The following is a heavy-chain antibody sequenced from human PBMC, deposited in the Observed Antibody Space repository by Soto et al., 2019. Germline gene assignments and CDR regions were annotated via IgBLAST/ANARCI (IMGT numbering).Heavy chain of an antibody. V-gene: IGHV3-72*01. CDR2: IRNKANSYTT. J-gene: IGHJ4*02. CDR1: GFTFSDHY. CDR3: VRVYCSSNSCKYYFDY. D-gene: IGHD2-2*01. Sequence: PGGSLRLSCAASGFTFSDHYMDWVRQAPGKGLEWVGRIRNKANSYTTEYAASVKGRFTISRDDSKNSLYLQMNSLKTEDTAVYHCVRVYCSSNSCKYYFDYWGQGTLVTVSS.